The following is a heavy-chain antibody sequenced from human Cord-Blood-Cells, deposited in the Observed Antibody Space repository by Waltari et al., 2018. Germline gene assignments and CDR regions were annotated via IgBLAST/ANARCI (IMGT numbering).Heavy chain of an antibody. D-gene: IGHD3-10*01. J-gene: IGHJ5*02. CDR1: GGSFSGYY. Sequence: QVQLQQWGAGLLKPSETLSLTCAVYGGSFSGYYWSWIRQPPGKGLEWIGEINHSGSTNYNPSLRSRVTRSVDTSKNQFSLKLSAVTAADTAVYYCARVDYYGSGSYNWFDPWGQGTLVTVSS. CDR2: INHSGST. V-gene: IGHV4-34*01. CDR3: ARVDYYGSGSYNWFDP.